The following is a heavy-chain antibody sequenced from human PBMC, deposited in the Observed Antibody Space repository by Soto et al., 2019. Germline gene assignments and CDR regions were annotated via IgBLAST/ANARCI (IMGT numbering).Heavy chain of an antibody. CDR3: ARALNGYRYYFDY. CDR2: IYYSGST. Sequence: QVQLQESGPGLVKPSETLSLTCTVSGGSISSYYWSWIRQPPGKGLEWIGYIYYSGSTNYNPSLKSRVTISVDTSKNQFPLKLSSVTGADTAVYYCARALNGYRYYFDYWGQGTLVTVSS. J-gene: IGHJ4*02. CDR1: GGSISSYY. D-gene: IGHD5-12*01. V-gene: IGHV4-59*01.